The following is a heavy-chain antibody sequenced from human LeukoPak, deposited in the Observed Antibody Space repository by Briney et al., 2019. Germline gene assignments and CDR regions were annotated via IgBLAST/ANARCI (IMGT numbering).Heavy chain of an antibody. D-gene: IGHD5-24*01. J-gene: IGHJ4*02. CDR2: ISPNGVIT. V-gene: IGHV3-23*01. CDR3: AKDDAWLQYGN. Sequence: GGTLRLSCAASGFTFSSHGMNWVRQAPGKGLEWVSGISPNGVITYYADSVKGRFTISRDNSKGTVYLQMNSLRPEDTAVYYCAKDDAWLQYGNWGRGTLVTVSS. CDR1: GFTFSSHG.